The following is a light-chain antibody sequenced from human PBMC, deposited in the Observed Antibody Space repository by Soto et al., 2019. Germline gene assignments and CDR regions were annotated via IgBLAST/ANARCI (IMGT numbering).Light chain of an antibody. J-gene: IGKJ1*01. Sequence: EIVLTQSPATLSLSQGERATLSCRASQSVSTNLAWYQQKPGQAPRLLIYGTSSRATGIPDRFSGSGSGTDFTLTISRLEPEDSAVYFCQRYGSSPRWTIGQGTKVDIK. V-gene: IGKV3-20*01. CDR3: QRYGSSPRWT. CDR2: GTS. CDR1: QSVSTN.